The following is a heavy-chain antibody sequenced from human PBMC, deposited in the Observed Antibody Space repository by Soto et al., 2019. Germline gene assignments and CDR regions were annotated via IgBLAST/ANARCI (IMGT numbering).Heavy chain of an antibody. J-gene: IGHJ5*02. CDR2: MNPNSGNT. V-gene: IGHV1-8*01. CDR1: GYTFTSYD. D-gene: IGHD3-3*01. Sequence: ASVKISCKASGYTFTSYDINWVRQATGQGLEWMGWMNPNSGNTGYAQKFQGRVTMTRNTSISTAYMELSSLRSEDTAVYYCARGLYYDFWSGYSNWLDPWRQGNLVTVSA. CDR3: ARGLYYDFWSGYSNWLDP.